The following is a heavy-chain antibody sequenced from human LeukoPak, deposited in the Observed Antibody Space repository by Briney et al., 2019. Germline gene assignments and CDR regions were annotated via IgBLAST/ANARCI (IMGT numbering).Heavy chain of an antibody. Sequence: TSETLSLTCTVSGVSISTSYFWTWIRQSAGKGLEWIGRIYSSGSTTYNPSLKSRVIMSIDTSRNQFSLNLSSVTAADTAVYYCARDGIHYSSGFDPWGQGILVTVSS. D-gene: IGHD3-10*01. CDR1: GVSISTSYF. CDR3: ARDGIHYSSGFDP. J-gene: IGHJ5*02. CDR2: IYSSGST. V-gene: IGHV4-4*07.